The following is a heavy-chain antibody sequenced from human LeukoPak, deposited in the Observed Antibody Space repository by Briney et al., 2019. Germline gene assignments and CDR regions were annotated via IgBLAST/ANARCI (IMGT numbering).Heavy chain of an antibody. CDR1: GYTLTELS. V-gene: IGHV1-24*01. D-gene: IGHD3-16*02. J-gene: IGHJ4*02. Sequence: GASVKVSCKVSGYTLTELSMHWVRQAPGKGLEWMGGFDPEDGETIYAQKFQGRVTMTEDTSTDTAYMELRSLRSDDTAVYYCARSGNVHYDYVWGSYRYTHFDYWGQGTLVTVSS. CDR2: FDPEDGET. CDR3: ARSGNVHYDYVWGSYRYTHFDY.